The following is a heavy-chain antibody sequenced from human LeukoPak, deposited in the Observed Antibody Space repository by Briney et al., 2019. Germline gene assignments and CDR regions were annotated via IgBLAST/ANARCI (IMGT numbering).Heavy chain of an antibody. CDR1: GGSISSGDYY. V-gene: IGHV4-30-4*01. D-gene: IGHD2-15*01. Sequence: SETLSLTCTVSGGSISSGDYYWRWIRQPPGKGLEWIGYIYYSGSTYYNPSLKSRVTISVDTSKNQFSLKLSSVTAADTAVYYCARDGRDCSGGSCYPTSSRYYYDLWGQGTLVTVSS. CDR2: IYYSGST. CDR3: ARDGRDCSGGSCYPTSSRYYYDL. J-gene: IGHJ4*02.